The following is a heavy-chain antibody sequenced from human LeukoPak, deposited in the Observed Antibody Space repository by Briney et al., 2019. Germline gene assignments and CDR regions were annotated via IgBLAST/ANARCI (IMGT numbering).Heavy chain of an antibody. CDR1: GFTFSSYS. J-gene: IGHJ4*02. CDR3: ARDGAATGPDFDY. V-gene: IGHV3-48*01. D-gene: IGHD6-13*01. CDR2: ISGGSTSK. Sequence: GGSLRLSCAASGFTFSSYSMNWVRQAPGKGLEWVSYISGGSTSKYYGDSVKGRFTISRDNAKNSLYLQMNSLRVEDTAVYYCARDGAATGPDFDYWGQGTLVTVSS.